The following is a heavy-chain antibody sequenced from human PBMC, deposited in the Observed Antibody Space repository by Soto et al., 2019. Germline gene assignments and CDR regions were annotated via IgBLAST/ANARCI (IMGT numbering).Heavy chain of an antibody. CDR2: ISSSSSYI. CDR1: GFTFSSYS. Sequence: GGSLRLSCAASGFTFSSYSMNWVRQAPGKGLEWVSSISSSSSYIYYAATVKGRFTISIDNAKNSLYLQMTSLRAEDTAVYYCVSFSPPEGYDFWSGYSVYYYYMDVWGKGTTVTVSS. V-gene: IGHV3-21*01. CDR3: VSFSPPEGYDFWSGYSVYYYYMDV. D-gene: IGHD3-3*01. J-gene: IGHJ6*03.